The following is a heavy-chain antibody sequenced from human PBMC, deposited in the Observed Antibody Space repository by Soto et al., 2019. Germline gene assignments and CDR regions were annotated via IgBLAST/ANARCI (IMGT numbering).Heavy chain of an antibody. J-gene: IGHJ6*02. V-gene: IGHV4-4*07. CDR1: GGSISSYY. CDR2: IYTSGST. D-gene: IGHD6-13*01. Sequence: PSETLSLTCTVSGGSISSYYWSWIRQPAGKGLEWIGRIYTSGSTNYNPSLKSRVTMSVDTSKNQFSLKLSSVTAADTAVYYCAREFVAAAGTSYGMDVWGQGTTVTVSS. CDR3: AREFVAAAGTSYGMDV.